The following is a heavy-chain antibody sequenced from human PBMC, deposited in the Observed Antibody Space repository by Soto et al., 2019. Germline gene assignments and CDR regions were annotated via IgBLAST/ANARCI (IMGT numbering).Heavy chain of an antibody. CDR1: GGSISNYY. CDR2: IDTSGST. J-gene: IGHJ4*02. D-gene: IGHD3-3*01. V-gene: IGHV4-4*07. CDR3: ARGGQDFWSGPFDY. Sequence: TVSGGSISNYYCNWIRQPAGKGLEWIGRIDTSGSTNYNPSLKSRVTMSVDTSEQEFSLKLSSVTAADTALYYCARGGQDFWSGPFDYWGRGALVTVYS.